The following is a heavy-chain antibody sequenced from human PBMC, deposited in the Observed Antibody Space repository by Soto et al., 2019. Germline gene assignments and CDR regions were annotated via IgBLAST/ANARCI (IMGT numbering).Heavy chain of an antibody. V-gene: IGHV1-2*02. CDR1: GYTFTGYY. J-gene: IGHJ6*02. CDR2: INPNSGDT. Sequence: ASVKVSCKASGYTFTGYYVHWVRQAPGQGLEWMGWINPNSGDTYLAQRFQGRVTMNRDTSIGTAYMELRGLTSDDTAEYYCAKGGAIVAAGTRVYLYNAMDVWGQATTVTGSS. CDR3: AKGGAIVAAGTRVYLYNAMDV. D-gene: IGHD1-26*01.